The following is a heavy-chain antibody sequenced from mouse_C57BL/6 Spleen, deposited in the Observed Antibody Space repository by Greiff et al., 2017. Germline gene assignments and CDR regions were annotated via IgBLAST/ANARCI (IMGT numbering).Heavy chain of an antibody. D-gene: IGHD1-1*01. CDR1: GFTFSSYA. V-gene: IGHV5-9-1*02. CDR2: ISSGGDYI. Sequence: EVQLVESGEGLVKPGGSLKLSCAASGFTFSSYAMSWVRQTPEKRLEWVAYISSGGDYIYYADTVKGRFTISRDNARNTLYLQMSSLKSEDTAMYYCTREGSSYWYFDVWGTGTTVTVSS. J-gene: IGHJ1*03. CDR3: TREGSSYWYFDV.